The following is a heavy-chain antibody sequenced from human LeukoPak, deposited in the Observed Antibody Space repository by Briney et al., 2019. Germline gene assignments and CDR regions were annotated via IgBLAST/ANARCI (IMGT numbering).Heavy chain of an antibody. J-gene: IGHJ4*02. CDR3: ARHFYIVASPNPDY. CDR1: GFTFSDYY. Sequence: PGGSLRLSCAASGFTFSDYYMNWIRQAPGKGLEWISYISSGGSTIYYADSVKGRFTISRDNAKNSLYLQMNSLRAEDTAVYYCARHFYIVASPNPDYWGQGTLVTVSS. D-gene: IGHD6-13*01. CDR2: ISSGGSTI. V-gene: IGHV3-11*04.